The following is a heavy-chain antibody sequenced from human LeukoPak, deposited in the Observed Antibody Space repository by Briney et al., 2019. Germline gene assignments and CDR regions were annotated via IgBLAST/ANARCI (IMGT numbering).Heavy chain of an antibody. Sequence: RPSETLSLTCTVSGASISSYYWSWIRQPPGKGLKWIGYIYYSGSTKYNPSLKSRVTISVDTPKNQFSLKLSSVTAADTAVYYCASGPYPAAGTDHQFDYWGQGTLVTVSS. V-gene: IGHV4-59*01. CDR3: ASGPYPAAGTDHQFDY. D-gene: IGHD6-13*01. CDR2: IYYSGST. CDR1: GASISSYY. J-gene: IGHJ4*02.